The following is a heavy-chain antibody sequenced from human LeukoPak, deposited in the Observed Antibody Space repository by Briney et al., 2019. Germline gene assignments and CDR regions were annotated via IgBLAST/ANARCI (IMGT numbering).Heavy chain of an antibody. Sequence: KPSETLSLTCTVSGGSISSYYWSWIRQPPGKGLEWLGYIYYSGSTNYNPSLKSRVTISVDTSKNQFSLKLSSVTAADTAVYYCARDLGGWAFDIWGQGTMVTVSS. CDR3: ARDLGGWAFDI. CDR1: GGSISSYY. J-gene: IGHJ3*02. D-gene: IGHD2-15*01. V-gene: IGHV4-59*01. CDR2: IYYSGST.